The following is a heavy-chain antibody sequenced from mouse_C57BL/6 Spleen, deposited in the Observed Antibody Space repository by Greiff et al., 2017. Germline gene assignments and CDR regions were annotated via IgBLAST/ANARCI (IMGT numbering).Heavy chain of an antibody. D-gene: IGHD1-1*02. V-gene: IGHV1-80*01. CDR3: ARGVSISCGGSYRYFDY. J-gene: IGHJ3*01. CDR2: IYPGAGDT. Sequence: QVQLQQSGAELVRPGASVKISCKASGYAFTSYWMNWVKQRPGQGLEWIGRIYPGAGDTTYNGKFKGKATLTADKSSSTAYMQLSSLTSEDSAVYSCARGVSISCGGSYRYFDYWGQGTLVTVSA. CDR1: GYAFTSYW.